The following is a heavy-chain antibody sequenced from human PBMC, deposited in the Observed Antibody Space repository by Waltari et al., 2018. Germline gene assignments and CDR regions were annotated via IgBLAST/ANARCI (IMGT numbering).Heavy chain of an antibody. J-gene: IGHJ6*02. Sequence: QLQLQESGPGLVKPSETLSLPCTVSAGSIRSSCYYWGWIRQPPGKGLEWIGSIYYSGSTYYNPSLKSRVTISVDTSKNQFSLKLSSVTAADTAVYYCASYGHYYYYGMDVWGQGTTVTVSS. CDR1: AGSIRSSCYY. CDR3: ASYGHYYYYGMDV. D-gene: IGHD3-10*01. CDR2: IYYSGST. V-gene: IGHV4-39*01.